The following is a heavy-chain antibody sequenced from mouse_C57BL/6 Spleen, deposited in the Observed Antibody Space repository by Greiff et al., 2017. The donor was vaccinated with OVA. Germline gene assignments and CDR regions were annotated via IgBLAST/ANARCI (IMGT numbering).Heavy chain of an antibody. J-gene: IGHJ2*01. Sequence: QVQLQQPGAELVKPGASVKVSCKASGYNFTSYWMHWVKQSPGQGLEWIGRLHPSDSDTNYNQQFKGKATLTVDKSSSTAYLQLSSLTSEDSAVYYWSIQELRLRSMNYIDYWGKGTTLTVSS. V-gene: IGHV1-74*01. CDR1: GYNFTSYW. CDR3: SIQELRLRSMNYIDY. D-gene: IGHD3-2*02. CDR2: LHPSDSDT.